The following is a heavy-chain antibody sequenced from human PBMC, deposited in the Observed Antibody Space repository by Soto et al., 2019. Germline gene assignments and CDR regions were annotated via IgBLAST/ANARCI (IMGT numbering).Heavy chain of an antibody. D-gene: IGHD6-13*01. CDR2: ISAGSGST. CDR1: GFTFSSYA. CDR3: ARDRVAAAGLGDYFDY. Sequence: GGSLRLSCAASGFTFSSYAMSWVRQAPGKGLEWVSAISAGSGSTHYADSVKGRFTISRDNSKNTLYLQMNSLRAEDTAVYYCARDRVAAAGLGDYFDYWGQGXLVTVSS. V-gene: IGHV3-23*01. J-gene: IGHJ4*02.